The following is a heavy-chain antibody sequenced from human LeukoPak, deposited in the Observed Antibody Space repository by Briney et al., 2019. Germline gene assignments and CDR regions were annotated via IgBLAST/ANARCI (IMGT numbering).Heavy chain of an antibody. Sequence: GGSLRLSCAASGFTFSSYAMHWVRQAPGKGLEWVAVISYDGSDKYYADSVKGRFTISRDNSKNTLYLQMNSLRAEDTAVYYCARGGSYLSAFDIWGQGTMVTVSS. D-gene: IGHD1-26*01. CDR1: GFTFSSYA. V-gene: IGHV3-30*14. CDR2: ISYDGSDK. J-gene: IGHJ3*02. CDR3: ARGGSYLSAFDI.